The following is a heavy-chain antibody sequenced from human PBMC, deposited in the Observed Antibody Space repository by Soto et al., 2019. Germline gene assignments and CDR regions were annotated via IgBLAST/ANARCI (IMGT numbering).Heavy chain of an antibody. J-gene: IGHJ4*02. V-gene: IGHV4-39*01. CDR3: ARRGSGHTFDY. D-gene: IGHD3-10*01. CDR2: IYDAGTT. CDR1: GASVSRIGFH. Sequence: QVQLQESGPGLVKPSETLSLTCSVSGASVSRIGFHWGWIRQPPGQGLEWIGCIYDAGTTFYNPSLKGRVTISADTSKNHFSLRLTSVTAADTAVYYCARRGSGHTFDYWGQGTLVTVSS.